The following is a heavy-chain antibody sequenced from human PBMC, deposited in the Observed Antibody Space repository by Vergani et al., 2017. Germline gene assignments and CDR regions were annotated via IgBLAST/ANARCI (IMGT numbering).Heavy chain of an antibody. Sequence: EVQLVESGGGLVQPGGSLRLSCAASGFTFSSYWMSWVRQAPGKGLEWVANIKQDGSEKYYVDSVKGRFTISRDNAKNSLYVQMNSLRAEDTAVYYCARDYGDYVGYYYGMDVWGQGTTVTVSS. V-gene: IGHV3-7*01. CDR1: GFTFSSYW. CDR2: IKQDGSEK. D-gene: IGHD4-17*01. J-gene: IGHJ6*02. CDR3: ARDYGDYVGYYYGMDV.